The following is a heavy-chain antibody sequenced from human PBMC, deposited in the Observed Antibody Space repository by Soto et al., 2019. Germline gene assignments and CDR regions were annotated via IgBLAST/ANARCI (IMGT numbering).Heavy chain of an antibody. D-gene: IGHD3-10*01. Sequence: LSETLSLTCAVYGGSFSGYYWSWIRQPPGKGLEWIGEINHSGSTNYNPSLKSRVTISVDTSKNQFSLKLSSVTAADTAVYYCARERFGDGDGMAVWGQGTTVT. CDR3: ARERFGDGDGMAV. V-gene: IGHV4-34*01. J-gene: IGHJ6*02. CDR2: INHSGST. CDR1: GGSFSGYY.